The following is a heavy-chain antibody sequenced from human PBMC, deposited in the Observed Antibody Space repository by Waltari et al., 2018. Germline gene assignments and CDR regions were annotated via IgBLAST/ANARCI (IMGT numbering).Heavy chain of an antibody. CDR2: TYYSGST. CDR3: ARGGPGQRSAFDI. Sequence: QVQLQESGPGLVKPSQTLSLTCTVSGGSISSGDYYWSWIRQPPGKGLEWIGYTYYSGSTYYNPSLKSRVTLSVETSKNQFSLKLGSVTAADTAVYYCARGGPGQRSAFDIWGQGTMVTVSS. D-gene: IGHD3-10*01. V-gene: IGHV4-30-4*08. CDR1: GGSISSGDYY. J-gene: IGHJ3*02.